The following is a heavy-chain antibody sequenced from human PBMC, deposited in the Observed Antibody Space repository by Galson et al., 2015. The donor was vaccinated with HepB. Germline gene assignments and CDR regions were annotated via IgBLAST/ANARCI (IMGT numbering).Heavy chain of an antibody. CDR3: AKKSWLSRYNWFDP. D-gene: IGHD6-19*01. CDR1: GGSISRSDW. J-gene: IGHJ5*02. Sequence: LSLTCAVSGGSISRSDWWSWVRQPPGKGLEWIGEISHSGSTNYNPSLMSRVTISVDTSKNQFSLKVRPVTAADTAVYYCAKKSWLSRYNWFDPWGQGTLVTVSS. CDR2: ISHSGST. V-gene: IGHV4-4*02.